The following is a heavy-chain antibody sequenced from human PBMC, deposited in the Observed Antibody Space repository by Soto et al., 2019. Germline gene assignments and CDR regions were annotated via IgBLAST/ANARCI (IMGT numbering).Heavy chain of an antibody. CDR1: GGSIRSYY. Sequence: SETLSLTFRVSGGSIRSYYWSWIRQPPGKGRGWIGYIYSSGTTNYNPCLQSRVTISGDTCKKQISLSLRSVTAADTAVYYCAVRGETITGTLVLSEGPDIGRQGTKVNIS. D-gene: IGHD1-1*01. CDR3: AVRGETITGTLVLSEGPDI. CDR2: IYSSGTT. V-gene: IGHV4-59*03. J-gene: IGHJ3*02.